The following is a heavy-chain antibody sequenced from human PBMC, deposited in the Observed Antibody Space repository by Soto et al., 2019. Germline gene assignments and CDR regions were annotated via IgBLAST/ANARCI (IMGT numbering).Heavy chain of an antibody. Sequence: GGSLRLSCTASGFTFGDYAMSWFRQAPGKGLEWVGFIRSKAYGGTTEYAASVKGRFTISRDDSKSIAYLQMNSLKTEDTAVYYCTRDPIAVAGTDYYYYYGMDVWGQGTTVTVSS. D-gene: IGHD6-19*01. J-gene: IGHJ6*02. CDR1: GFTFGDYA. CDR3: TRDPIAVAGTDYYYYYGMDV. V-gene: IGHV3-49*03. CDR2: IRSKAYGGTT.